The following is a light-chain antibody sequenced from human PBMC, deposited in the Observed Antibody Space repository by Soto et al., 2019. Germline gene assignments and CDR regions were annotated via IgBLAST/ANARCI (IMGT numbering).Light chain of an antibody. CDR1: QGISNW. V-gene: IGKV1-12*01. CDR3: QQTNTFFPLT. Sequence: DIQMTQSPSSVSASVGDRVTITCRASQGISNWLAWYQQQTGRAPKLLIYGAYTLQTGVPSRFSGGGSGTHFTLIISSLQPEDFATYYCQQTNTFFPLTFGGGTRVEIK. J-gene: IGKJ4*01. CDR2: GAY.